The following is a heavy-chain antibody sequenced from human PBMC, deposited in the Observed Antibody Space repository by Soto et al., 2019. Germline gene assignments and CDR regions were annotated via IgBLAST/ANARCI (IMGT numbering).Heavy chain of an antibody. Sequence: QVQLQESGPGLVKPSETLSLTCTVSGDSISDYHWSWVRQPPGKGLEWIAYIYKNGNTNYNPSLKGRGTVSVDTSRMQFSLNLNSVTAADTAIYYCARSELGIATKPYIFDDWGRGTLVTVSS. D-gene: IGHD2-21*01. CDR2: IYKNGNT. J-gene: IGHJ4*02. CDR3: ARSELGIATKPYIFDD. CDR1: GDSISDYH. V-gene: IGHV4-59*01.